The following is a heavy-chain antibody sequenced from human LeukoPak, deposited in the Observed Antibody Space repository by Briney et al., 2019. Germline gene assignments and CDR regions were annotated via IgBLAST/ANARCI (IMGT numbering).Heavy chain of an antibody. Sequence: GESLKISCKGSGYRFTSYWIGWVRQMPGKGLEWMGIIYPGDSDTRYSPSFQGQVTISADKSISTAYLQWSSLKASDTAMYYCARQPNYYDTRGYLSHAFDIWGQGTMVILSS. J-gene: IGHJ3*02. CDR3: ARQPNYYDTRGYLSHAFDI. CDR2: IYPGDSDT. V-gene: IGHV5-51*01. D-gene: IGHD3-22*01. CDR1: GYRFTSYW.